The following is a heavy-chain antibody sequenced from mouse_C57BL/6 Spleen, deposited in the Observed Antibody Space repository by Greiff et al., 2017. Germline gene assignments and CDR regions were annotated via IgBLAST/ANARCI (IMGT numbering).Heavy chain of an antibody. CDR3: ARKYTTVVPHWYFEV. CDR2: ISSGSSTI. Sequence: EVMLVESGGGLVKPGGSLKLSCAASGFTFSDYGMHWVRQAPEKGLEWVAYISSGSSTIYYADTVKGRFTISRDNAKNTLFLQMTSLRSEDTAMYYCARKYTTVVPHWYFEVWGTGTTVTVSS. CDR1: GFTFSDYG. V-gene: IGHV5-17*01. J-gene: IGHJ1*03. D-gene: IGHD1-1*01.